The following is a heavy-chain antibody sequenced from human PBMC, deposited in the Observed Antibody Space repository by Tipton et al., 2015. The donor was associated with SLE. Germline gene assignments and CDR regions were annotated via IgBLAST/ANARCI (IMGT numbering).Heavy chain of an antibody. Sequence: LRLSCTVSGGSISSGSYYWSWIRQPAGKGLEWIGHMFTSGSTNYNPSLKSRVTISVDTSKNQFSLKLSSVTAADTAVYYCARGVTMFGVVIMAGYYYYMDVWGKGTTVTVSS. CDR3: ARGVTMFGVVIMAGYYYYMDV. J-gene: IGHJ6*03. CDR2: MFTSGST. D-gene: IGHD3-3*01. CDR1: GGSISSGSYY. V-gene: IGHV4-61*09.